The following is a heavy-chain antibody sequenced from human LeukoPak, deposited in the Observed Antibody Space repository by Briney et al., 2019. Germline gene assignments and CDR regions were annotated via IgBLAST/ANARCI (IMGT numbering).Heavy chain of an antibody. CDR2: IYTSGST. V-gene: IGHV4-61*02. D-gene: IGHD2-15*01. CDR1: GGSISSGSYY. CDR3: ASSYCSGGSCYGWDY. Sequence: TSETLSLTFTVSGGSISSGSYYWSWIRQPAGKGLEWIGRIYTSGSTNYNPSLKSRVTISVDTSKNQFSLKLSSVTAADTAVYYCASSYCSGGSCYGWDYWGQGTLVTVSS. J-gene: IGHJ4*02.